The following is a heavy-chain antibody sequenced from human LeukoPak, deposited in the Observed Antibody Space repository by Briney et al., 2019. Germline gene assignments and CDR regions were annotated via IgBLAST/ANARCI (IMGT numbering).Heavy chain of an antibody. J-gene: IGHJ5*02. Sequence: SETLSLTCTVSGGSISSGGYYWSWIRQHPGRGLEWIGYIYYSGSTYYNPSLKSRVTISVDTSKNQFSLKLSSVTAADTAVYYCARDYGSGSYSEYNWFDPWGQGTLVTVSS. CDR1: GGSISSGGYY. D-gene: IGHD3-10*01. V-gene: IGHV4-31*03. CDR3: ARDYGSGSYSEYNWFDP. CDR2: IYYSGST.